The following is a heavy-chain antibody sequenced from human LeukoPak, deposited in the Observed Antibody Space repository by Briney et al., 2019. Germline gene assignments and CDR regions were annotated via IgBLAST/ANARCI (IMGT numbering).Heavy chain of an antibody. J-gene: IGHJ4*02. CDR3: ARDFEAVAYCGGDCYSGDY. Sequence: ASVKVSCKASGYTSTGYYMHWVRQAPGQGLEWMGWINPNSGGTNYAQKFQGRVTMTRDTSISTAYMELSRLRSDDTAVYYCARDFEAVAYCGGDCYSGDYWGQGTLVTVSS. CDR1: GYTSTGYY. D-gene: IGHD2-21*02. CDR2: INPNSGGT. V-gene: IGHV1-2*02.